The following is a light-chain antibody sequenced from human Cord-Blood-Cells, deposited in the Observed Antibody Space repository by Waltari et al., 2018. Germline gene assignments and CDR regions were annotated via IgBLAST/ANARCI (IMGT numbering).Light chain of an antibody. V-gene: IGKV3-11*01. Sequence: EIVLTQSPATLSLSPGERATLSCSTSQRVSSYLAWYQQKPAQAPRLIIYDASNRATGIPARFSGSGSRTDFTLTISSLQPEYFTVYYCQQRSNWPPFTFGPGTKVDIK. CDR1: QRVSSY. CDR2: DAS. J-gene: IGKJ3*01. CDR3: QQRSNWPPFT.